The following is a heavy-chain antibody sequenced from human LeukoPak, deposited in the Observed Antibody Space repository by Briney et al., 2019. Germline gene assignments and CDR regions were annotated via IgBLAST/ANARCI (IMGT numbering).Heavy chain of an antibody. J-gene: IGHJ3*02. D-gene: IGHD3-3*01. Sequence: ASVKVSCKASGYTFTGYYMHWVRQAPGQGLEWMGWINPNSGGTNYAQKFQGRVTITRDTSISTAYMELSRLRSDDTAVYYCARVGGYYLRAFDIWGQGTMVTVSS. CDR3: ARVGGYYLRAFDI. CDR2: INPNSGGT. CDR1: GYTFTGYY. V-gene: IGHV1-2*02.